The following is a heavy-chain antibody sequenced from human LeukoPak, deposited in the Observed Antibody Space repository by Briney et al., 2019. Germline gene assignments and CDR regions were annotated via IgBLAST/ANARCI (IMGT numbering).Heavy chain of an antibody. CDR2: IKSSGDGGTT. CDR3: TTDGGY. Sequence: TTGGSLRLSCEASGFSFSDAWMSWVRQAPGKGLEWVGRIKSSGDGGTTDYTAPVKGRFTISRDDSRNTVFLQMNTLKTEDTAVYYCTTDGGYWGQGTLVTVSS. D-gene: IGHD2-15*01. V-gene: IGHV3-15*01. J-gene: IGHJ4*02. CDR1: GFSFSDAW.